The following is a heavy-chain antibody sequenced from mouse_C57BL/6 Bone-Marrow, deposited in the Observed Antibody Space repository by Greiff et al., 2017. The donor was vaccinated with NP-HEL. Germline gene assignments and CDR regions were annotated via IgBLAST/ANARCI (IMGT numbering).Heavy chain of an antibody. CDR1: GYTFTSYW. CDR2: IYPGNSDT. CDR3: ASNWFAY. V-gene: IGHV1-5*01. J-gene: IGHJ3*01. Sequence: VQLKESGTVLARPGASVKMSCKTSGYTFTSYWMHWVKQRPGQGLEWIGAIYPGNSDTSYNQKFKGKATITADTSSNTAYLQLSSLTSEDTAIYYCASNWFAYWGQGTLVTVSA.